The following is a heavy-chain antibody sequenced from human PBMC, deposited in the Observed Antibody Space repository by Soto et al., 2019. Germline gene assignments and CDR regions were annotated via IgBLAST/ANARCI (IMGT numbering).Heavy chain of an antibody. CDR2: IKQDGSEK. J-gene: IGHJ4*02. CDR3: ARYSSSWHRTFDY. Sequence: GRSLRLSCAASGFTFSSYWMSWVRQAPGKGLGWVANIKQDGSEKYYVDSVKGRFTISRDNAKNSLYLQMNSVRAEGTAVYYGARYSSSWHRTFDYWGEGTLVTVS. V-gene: IGHV3-7*01. D-gene: IGHD6-13*01. CDR1: GFTFSSYW.